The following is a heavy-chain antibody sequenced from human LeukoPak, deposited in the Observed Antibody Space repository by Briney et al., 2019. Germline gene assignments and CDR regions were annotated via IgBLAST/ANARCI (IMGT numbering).Heavy chain of an antibody. CDR1: GFTFSSYG. CDR2: IRYDGSDK. Sequence: PGGSLRLSCAASGFTFSSYGMHWVRQAPGKGLEWVAFIRYDGSDKYYADSVKGRFTIARDNSKNTLYLQMNSLRVEDTAVYYCAKNYGFDYWGQGTLVTVSS. D-gene: IGHD3-10*01. V-gene: IGHV3-30*02. CDR3: AKNYGFDY. J-gene: IGHJ4*02.